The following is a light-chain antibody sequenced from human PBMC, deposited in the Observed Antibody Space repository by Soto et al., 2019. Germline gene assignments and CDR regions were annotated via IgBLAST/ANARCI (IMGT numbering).Light chain of an antibody. Sequence: QSALTQPASVSGSPGQSITISCTGTSSDVGDYKYVSWYQQHPGKAPKLMIYEVSTRPSGVSSRLSGSKSGNTASLTISGLQAEDEADYYCSSYSSSSTVFGTGTKLTVL. CDR1: SSDVGDYKY. V-gene: IGLV2-14*01. J-gene: IGLJ1*01. CDR2: EVS. CDR3: SSYSSSSTV.